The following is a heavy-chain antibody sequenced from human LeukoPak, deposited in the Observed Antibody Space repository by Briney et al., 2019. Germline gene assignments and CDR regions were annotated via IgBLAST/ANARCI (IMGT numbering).Heavy chain of an antibody. CDR2: IIPIFGTA. CDR1: GGTFSSYA. CDR3: ARGARGSSGYYDAFDI. J-gene: IGHJ3*02. D-gene: IGHD3-22*01. Sequence: GASVKVSCKASGGTFSSYAISWVRQAPGQRLEWMGRIIPIFGTANYAQKFQGRVTITTDESTSTAYMELSSLRSEDTAVYYCARGARGSSGYYDAFDIWGQGTMVTVSS. V-gene: IGHV1-69*05.